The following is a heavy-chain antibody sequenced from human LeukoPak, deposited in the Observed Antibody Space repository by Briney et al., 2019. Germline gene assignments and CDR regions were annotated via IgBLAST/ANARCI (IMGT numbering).Heavy chain of an antibody. CDR1: GYTFTSYG. CDR3: ARVWDIAAAGPCQF. J-gene: IGHJ4*02. D-gene: IGHD6-13*01. V-gene: IGHV1-18*01. Sequence: ASVKVSCTASGYTFTSYGISWVRQAPGQGLERMGWISAYNGNTNYAQKLQGRVTITTDTSTSTAYMELRSLRSDDTAVYYCARVWDIAAAGPCQFWGQGTLVTVSS. CDR2: ISAYNGNT.